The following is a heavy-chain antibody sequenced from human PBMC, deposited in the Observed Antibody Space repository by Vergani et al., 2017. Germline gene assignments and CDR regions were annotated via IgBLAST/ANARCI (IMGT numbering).Heavy chain of an antibody. CDR2: MNPNSGNT. D-gene: IGHD3-10*01. V-gene: IGHV1-8*03. Sequence: QVKLVQSGAEVKKPGASVKVSCKASGYTFTSYDINWVRQATGQGLEWMGWMNPNSGNTGYAQKFQGRVTITRNTSISTAYMELSSLRSEDTAVYYCARGHAMVRGVIIKIYYGMDVWGQGTTVTVSS. CDR1: GYTFTSYD. J-gene: IGHJ6*02. CDR3: ARGHAMVRGVIIKIYYGMDV.